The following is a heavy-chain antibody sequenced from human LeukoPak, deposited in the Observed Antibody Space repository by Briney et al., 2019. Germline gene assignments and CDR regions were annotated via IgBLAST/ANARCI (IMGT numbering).Heavy chain of an antibody. CDR1: GFTFSSYW. D-gene: IGHD7-27*01. Sequence: GGSLRLSCAASGFTFSSYWMSWVRQAPGKGLEWLANIKQDGSEKYYVDSVKGRFTISRDNSQNTLYLQMNSLRPEDTAVYYCAKAGNWGALDYWGQGTLVTVSS. CDR2: IKQDGSEK. V-gene: IGHV3-7*01. CDR3: AKAGNWGALDY. J-gene: IGHJ4*02.